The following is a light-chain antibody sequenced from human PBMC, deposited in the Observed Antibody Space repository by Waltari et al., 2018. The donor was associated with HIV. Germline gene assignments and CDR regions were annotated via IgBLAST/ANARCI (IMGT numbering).Light chain of an antibody. CDR2: EVN. CDR3: SSYAGSDNFV. Sequence: QSALTQPPSASGSLGQSVTISCTGTSRNVGGYNYVPWYQLHPGKGPKLMIFEVNNRPSGVPDRFSGSKSGNPASLTVSGLQAEDEADYYCSSYAGSDNFVFGTGTKVAVL. V-gene: IGLV2-8*01. CDR1: SRNVGGYNY. J-gene: IGLJ1*01.